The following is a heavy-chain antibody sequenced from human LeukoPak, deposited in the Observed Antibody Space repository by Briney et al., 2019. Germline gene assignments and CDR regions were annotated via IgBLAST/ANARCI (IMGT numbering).Heavy chain of an antibody. CDR2: ISSSSSYI. D-gene: IGHD6-13*01. Sequence: GGSLRLSCAASGFTFSSYSMNWVRQAPGKGLEWVSSISSSSSYIYYADSVKGRFTISRDNAKNSLYLQMNSLRAEDTAVYYCARDLRQTRYSSSWDYYYYYMDVWGKGTTVTVSS. CDR1: GFTFSSYS. CDR3: ARDLRQTRYSSSWDYYYYYMDV. J-gene: IGHJ6*03. V-gene: IGHV3-21*01.